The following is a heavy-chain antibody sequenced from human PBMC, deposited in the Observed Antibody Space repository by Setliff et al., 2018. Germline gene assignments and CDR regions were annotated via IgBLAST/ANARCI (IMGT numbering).Heavy chain of an antibody. V-gene: IGHV1-3*01. D-gene: IGHD2-2*01. CDR1: GYTFTSYA. J-gene: IGHJ4*02. CDR3: ARDISAAVPAAILYY. Sequence: ASVKVSCKASGYTFTSYAMHWVRQAPGQRLEWMGWINAGNGNTKYSQKFQGRVTITRDTSASTAYMELSSLRSEDTAVYYCARDISAAVPAAILYYWGQGTLVTVSS. CDR2: INAGNGNT.